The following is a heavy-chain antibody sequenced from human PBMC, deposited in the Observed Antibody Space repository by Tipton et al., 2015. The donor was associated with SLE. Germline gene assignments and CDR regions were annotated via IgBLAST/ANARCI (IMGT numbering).Heavy chain of an antibody. CDR1: GGSIISSY. J-gene: IGHJ4*02. D-gene: IGHD6-19*01. CDR2: IYYSGTT. V-gene: IGHV4-59*07. Sequence: TLSLTCIVSGGSIISSYWSWIRQPPGKGLEWIGYIYYSGTTNYNPSLKSRVTISVDTSKNQVSLKLSSVTAADTAVYYCASARDHWLVYDYWGQGTLVTVSS. CDR3: ASARDHWLVYDY.